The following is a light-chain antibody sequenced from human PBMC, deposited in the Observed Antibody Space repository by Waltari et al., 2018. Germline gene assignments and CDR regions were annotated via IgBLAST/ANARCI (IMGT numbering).Light chain of an antibody. V-gene: IGLV1-51*01. CDR3: GTWDSSLSVV. J-gene: IGLJ2*01. CDR2: DNN. CDR1: GSNIGNNF. Sequence: QSVLTQPPSVSAAAGQKVTISCSGSGSNIGNNFVSWYQQVPGTAPKLLIFDNNKRPSGIPDRCSGSKSGSSATLGIAGLQTGDEAEYYCGTWDSSLSVVFGGGTKLTVL.